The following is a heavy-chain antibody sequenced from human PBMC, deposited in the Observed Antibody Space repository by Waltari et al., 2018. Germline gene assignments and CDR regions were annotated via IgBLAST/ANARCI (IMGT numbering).Heavy chain of an antibody. CDR1: GGSITAYY. CDR3: AREIYGGNSRPYDY. D-gene: IGHD4-17*01. J-gene: IGHJ4*02. V-gene: IGHV4-59*01. Sequence: QVQLQESGPGLVKSSETLSLTCTVSGGSITAYYWSWIRQPPGKGLEWIGHIYYSGTTDYNTSLKSRVTISVDTSKNQFSLKLRSVTDADTAVYFCAREIYGGNSRPYDYWGQGTLVTVSS. CDR2: IYYSGTT.